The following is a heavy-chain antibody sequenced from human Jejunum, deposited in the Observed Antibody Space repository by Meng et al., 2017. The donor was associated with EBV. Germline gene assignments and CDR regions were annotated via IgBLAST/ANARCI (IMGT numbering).Heavy chain of an antibody. CDR2: IYYSGST. CDR3: VRGGDYCLVY. CDR1: GDSIDSRNW. V-gene: IGHV4-4*02. Sequence: QVAWQVSGPGLGKPSGTLSLTCAVSGDSIDSRNWWSWVRQSPERGLEWIGEIYYSGSTNYNPSLKSRVTILVDRSENHFSLHLSSVTAADTAVYYCVRGGDYCLVYWGQGTLVTVSS. D-gene: IGHD2-21*02. J-gene: IGHJ4*02.